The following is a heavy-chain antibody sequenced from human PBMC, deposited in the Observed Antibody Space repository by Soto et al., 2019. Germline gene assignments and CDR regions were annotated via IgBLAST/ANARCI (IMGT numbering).Heavy chain of an antibody. D-gene: IGHD6-19*01. CDR2: ISGSGGST. J-gene: IGHJ4*02. Sequence: EVPLLESGGGLVQPGGSLRLSCAASGFTFSSYAMSWVRQAPGKGLEWVSAISGSGGSTYYADSVKGRFTISRDNSKNTLYLQMNSLRAEDTAVYYCAKDLLPGIAVAGTVFDYWGQGTLVTVSS. CDR1: GFTFSSYA. CDR3: AKDLLPGIAVAGTVFDY. V-gene: IGHV3-23*01.